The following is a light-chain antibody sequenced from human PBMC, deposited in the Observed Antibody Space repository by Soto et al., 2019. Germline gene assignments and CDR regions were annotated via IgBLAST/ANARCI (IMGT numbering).Light chain of an antibody. Sequence: NVLSQSPGALSLSTGERATLSCRASQSSSRYLAWYQQKPGQAPRLLIYDASNRATGIPARFSGSGSGTDFTLTISSLQAEDCAVYFCQQYNNWPLTFGQGTMVDVK. CDR2: DAS. CDR1: QSSSRY. CDR3: QQYNNWPLT. J-gene: IGKJ1*01. V-gene: IGKV3-11*01.